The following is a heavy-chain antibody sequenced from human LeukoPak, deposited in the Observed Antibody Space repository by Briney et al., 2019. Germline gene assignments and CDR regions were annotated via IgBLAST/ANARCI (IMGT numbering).Heavy chain of an antibody. V-gene: IGHV3-20*04. CDR1: GFSFDDYG. D-gene: IGHD3-10*01. CDR3: ARGFLADLSMVWVDY. Sequence: GGSLRLSCAASGFSFDDYGMSWVRQAPGQGLEWVSGINWNGGSTGYADSVKGRFTIFRDNAKNSLYLQMSSLRAEDTALYYCARGFLADLSMVWVDYWGQGTLVTVSS. CDR2: INWNGGST. J-gene: IGHJ4*02.